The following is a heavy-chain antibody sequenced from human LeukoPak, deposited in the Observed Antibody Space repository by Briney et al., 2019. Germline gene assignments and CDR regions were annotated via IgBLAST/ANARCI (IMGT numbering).Heavy chain of an antibody. CDR1: GFTFSSYG. D-gene: IGHD2-2*01. V-gene: IGHV3-30*02. CDR2: IHYDGSNK. J-gene: IGHJ4*02. CDR3: ARDGSYARSFDY. Sequence: GGSLRLSCAASGFTFSSYGMQWVRQAPGKGLEWVAFIHYDGSNKYYANSVKGRFTISRDNSKNTLYLHMNSLRAEDTAVYYCARDGSYARSFDYWGQGTLVTVAT.